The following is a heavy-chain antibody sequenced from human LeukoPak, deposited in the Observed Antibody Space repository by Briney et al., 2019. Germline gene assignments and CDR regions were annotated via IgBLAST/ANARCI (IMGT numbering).Heavy chain of an antibody. V-gene: IGHV4-34*01. Sequence: SETLSLTCAVYGGSFSDYYWTWIRQPPGKGLEWIGEINRGGNTNYNPSLKSRVTISVDTSKNQFSLKLSSVTAADTAVYYCARESSSGPQYWYFDLWGRGTLVTVSS. CDR3: ARESSSGPQYWYFDL. J-gene: IGHJ2*01. D-gene: IGHD3-22*01. CDR2: INRGGNT. CDR1: GGSFSDYY.